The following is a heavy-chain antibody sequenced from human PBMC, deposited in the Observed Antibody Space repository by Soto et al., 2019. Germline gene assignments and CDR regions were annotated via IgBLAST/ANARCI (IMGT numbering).Heavy chain of an antibody. CDR3: AKWSTNAVAVYERLFQH. CDR2: ISGSGGST. Sequence: GGSLRLSCAASGFTFSSYAMSWVRQAPGKGLEWVSAISGSGGSTYYADSVKGRFTISRDNSKNTLYLQMNSLRAEDTAVYYCAKWSTNAVAVYERLFQHWGQGTLVTVSS. J-gene: IGHJ1*01. V-gene: IGHV3-23*01. D-gene: IGHD6-19*01. CDR1: GFTFSSYA.